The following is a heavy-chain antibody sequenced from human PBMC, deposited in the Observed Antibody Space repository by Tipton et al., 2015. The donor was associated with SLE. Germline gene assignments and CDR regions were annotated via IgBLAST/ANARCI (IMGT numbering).Heavy chain of an antibody. J-gene: IGHJ5*02. CDR1: GFTFSSYA. D-gene: IGHD5-24*01. CDR2: ISSNGGST. V-gene: IGHV3-64D*06. Sequence: SLRLSCSASGFTFSSYAMHWVRQAPGKGLEYVSAISSNGGSTYYADSVKGRFTISRDNSKNTLYLQMSSLRAEDTAVYYCVKGLQGKGTPGWFDPWGQGTLVTVSS. CDR3: VKGLQGKGTPGWFDP.